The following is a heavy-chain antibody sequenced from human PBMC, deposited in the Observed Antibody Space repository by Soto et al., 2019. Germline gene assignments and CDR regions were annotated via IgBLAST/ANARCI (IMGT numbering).Heavy chain of an antibody. CDR2: IKRKADGETT. V-gene: IGHV3-15*01. Sequence: GGSLRLSCVVSGSTFSNAWMTWVRQAPGKGLEWVGRIKRKADGETTDYATSVKGRFAISRDDSKNTLFLQMDGLTIEDTAIYYCTTDRLLWLGESLSWHWFDYWGQGALVTVSS. CDR3: TTDRLLWLGESLSWHWFDY. J-gene: IGHJ4*02. CDR1: GSTFSNAW. D-gene: IGHD3-10*01.